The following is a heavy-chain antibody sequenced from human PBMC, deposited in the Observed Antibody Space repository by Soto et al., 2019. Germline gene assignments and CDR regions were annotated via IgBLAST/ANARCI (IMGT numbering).Heavy chain of an antibody. Sequence: PGGSLRLSCAASGFTFDDYTMHWVRQAPGKGLEWVSLISWDGGSTYYADSVKGRFTISRDNSKNSLYLQMNSLRTEDTALYYCAKDKGGGSWPWYFDLWGRGTLVTVSS. CDR3: AKDKGGGSWPWYFDL. CDR2: ISWDGGST. J-gene: IGHJ2*01. D-gene: IGHD6-13*01. V-gene: IGHV3-43*01. CDR1: GFTFDDYT.